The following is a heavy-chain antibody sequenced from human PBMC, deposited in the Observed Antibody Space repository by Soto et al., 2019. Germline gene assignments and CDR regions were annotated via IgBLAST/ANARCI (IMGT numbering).Heavy chain of an antibody. Sequence: QVQLVESGGGVVQPGTSLRLSCVGSGFTFRSYVIHWVRQAPGKGLEWVALTSYDGSNNFYGDSVKGRFTISRDNSRNTVELPMDSLRLEDTALYYCARWGTTGGLDVWGQGNLVSVSS. V-gene: IGHV3-33*05. CDR1: GFTFRSYV. D-gene: IGHD3-16*01. CDR2: TSYDGSNN. CDR3: ARWGTTGGLDV. J-gene: IGHJ4*02.